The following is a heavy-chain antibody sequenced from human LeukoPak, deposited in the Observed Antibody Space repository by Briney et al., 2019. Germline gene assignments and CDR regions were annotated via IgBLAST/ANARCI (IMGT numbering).Heavy chain of an antibody. V-gene: IGHV4-4*02. CDR3: ASSSSSDYYGMDV. D-gene: IGHD6-6*01. CDR2: IYHSGST. Sequence: SETLSLTCAVSGGSISSSNWWSWVRQPPGKGLEWIGEIYHSGSTNYNPSLKSRVTISVDKSKNQFSLKLSSVTAADTAVYYCASSSSSDYYGMDVWGQGTTVTVSS. J-gene: IGHJ6*02. CDR1: GGSISSSNW.